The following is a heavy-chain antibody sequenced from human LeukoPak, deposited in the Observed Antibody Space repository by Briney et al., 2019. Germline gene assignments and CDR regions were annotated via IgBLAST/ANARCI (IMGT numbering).Heavy chain of an antibody. V-gene: IGHV4-39*02. J-gene: IGHJ4*02. Sequence: SETLSLTCAVYGGSISGCDCYWGWIRQPPGRGLEWIASIYHSGSTYYNPSLKSRVTISVDTSKNYFSLNLSSVTAADTAVYYCARRNYYFDYWGQGTLVTVSS. CDR3: ARRNYYFDY. CDR1: GGSISGCDCY. CDR2: IYHSGST.